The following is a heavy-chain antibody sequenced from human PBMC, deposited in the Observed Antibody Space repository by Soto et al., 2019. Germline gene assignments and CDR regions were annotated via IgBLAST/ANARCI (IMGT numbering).Heavy chain of an antibody. CDR3: AIRAGEEWFNYYYYYGMDV. D-gene: IGHD3-3*01. CDR1: GFTFSSYA. CDR2: ISGSGGST. V-gene: IGHV3-23*01. Sequence: GGSLRLSCAASGFTFSSYAMSWVRQAPGKGLEWVSAISGSGGSTYYADSVKGRFTISRDNSKNTLYLQMNSLRAEDTAVYYCAIRAGEEWFNYYYYYGMDVWGQGTTDTVSS. J-gene: IGHJ6*02.